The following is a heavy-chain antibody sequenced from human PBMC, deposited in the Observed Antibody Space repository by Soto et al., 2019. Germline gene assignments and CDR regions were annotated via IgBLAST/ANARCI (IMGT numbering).Heavy chain of an antibody. D-gene: IGHD4-17*01. CDR2: ISAYSGKT. Sequence: QVRLVQSGAEVKKPGASVKVSCKASGYTFTNFGINWVRQAPGQGLEWMGWISAYSGKTKDAQKFQGRVTMTTDTPTSTVYMDLRSLRSDDTAVYYCARNNDYGDFDSWGQGTLVTVSS. CDR3: ARNNDYGDFDS. V-gene: IGHV1-18*01. CDR1: GYTFTNFG. J-gene: IGHJ5*01.